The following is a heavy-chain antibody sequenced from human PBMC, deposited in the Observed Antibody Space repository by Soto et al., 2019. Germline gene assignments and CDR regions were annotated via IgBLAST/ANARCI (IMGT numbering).Heavy chain of an antibody. CDR1: GYTFSNYD. Sequence: QVQLVQSGAELKKPGASVKVSCKASGYTFSNYDMNWVRQATGQGPEWIGWVNPNNGDTGYAQKFQCRVTLTTDISTTPAYMELTSLRSEDTAIYYCAKVSRKGSAIDFDYWGQGTLITVSS. CDR2: VNPNNGDT. J-gene: IGHJ4*02. CDR3: AKVSRKGSAIDFDY. V-gene: IGHV1-8*01. D-gene: IGHD3-10*01.